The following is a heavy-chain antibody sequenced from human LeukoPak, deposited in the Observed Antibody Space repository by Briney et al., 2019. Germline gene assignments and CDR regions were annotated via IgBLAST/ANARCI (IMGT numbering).Heavy chain of an antibody. CDR2: ISNYNGNT. CDR1: GYTFINYG. J-gene: IGHJ3*01. D-gene: IGHD3-3*01. CDR3: ARDFNYDFRGGDAFDL. Sequence: ASVKVSCKAFGYTFINYGISWVGQAPGQGLEWMGWISNYNGNTNSAQKLQGRVTLTTDTSTSTAYMELRSLRSDDTAVYYCARDFNYDFRGGDAFDLWGQGTVITVSS. V-gene: IGHV1-18*01.